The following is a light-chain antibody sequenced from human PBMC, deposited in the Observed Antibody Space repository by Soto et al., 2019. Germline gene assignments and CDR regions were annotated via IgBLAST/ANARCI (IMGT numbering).Light chain of an antibody. CDR2: DAS. Sequence: EIVLTQSPATLSLSTGERATLACRASQSVSSYLAWYQQKPGQAPRLLIYDASNRATGIPARFSGSGSGTDFTLTISSLEREEFAVYYCQQRSNWPPTFGGGTKVEIK. CDR1: QSVSSY. CDR3: QQRSNWPPT. J-gene: IGKJ4*01. V-gene: IGKV3-11*01.